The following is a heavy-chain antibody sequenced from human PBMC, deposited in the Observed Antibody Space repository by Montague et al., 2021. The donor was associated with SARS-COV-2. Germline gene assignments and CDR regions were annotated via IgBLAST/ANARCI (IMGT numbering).Heavy chain of an antibody. CDR2: SYYRGGT. D-gene: IGHD5-24*01. CDR1: GGSSNRSN. V-gene: IGHV4-59*01. CDR3: AREDRWNWFDP. J-gene: IGHJ5*02. Sequence: SETLSLTCTGDGGSSNRSNWVWIRQPPGKRPVWNGYSYYRGGTNYNPSLKTRVTISVDTSKNQFSLKLSSVTAADTAVNYCAREDRWNWFDPWGQGTLVIVSS.